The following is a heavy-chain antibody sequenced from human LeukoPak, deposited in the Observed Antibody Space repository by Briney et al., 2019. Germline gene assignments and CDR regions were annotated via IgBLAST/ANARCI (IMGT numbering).Heavy chain of an antibody. CDR3: ARGGGWYNY. V-gene: IGHV3-21*01. CDR1: GFTFSSYA. Sequence: GGSLRLSCAASGFTFSSYAMNWVRQAPGKVLEWVSYISSSTNYIYYADSVKGRFTISRDNAKNSLYLQMNSLRAEDTAVYYCARGGGWYNYWGQGTLVTVSS. D-gene: IGHD6-19*01. CDR2: ISSSTNYI. J-gene: IGHJ4*02.